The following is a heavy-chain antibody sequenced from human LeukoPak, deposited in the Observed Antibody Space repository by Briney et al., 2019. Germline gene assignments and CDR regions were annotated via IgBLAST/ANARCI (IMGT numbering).Heavy chain of an antibody. Sequence: SETLSLTCAVYGGSFSGYYWSWIRQPPGKGLEWIGEINHSGSTNYNPSLKSRVTISVDTSKNQFSLKLSSVTAADTAVYYCARSTVLLWFGLWGQGTLVTVSS. V-gene: IGHV4-34*01. CDR1: GGSFSGYY. D-gene: IGHD3-10*01. CDR3: ARSTVLLWFGL. CDR2: INHSGST. J-gene: IGHJ5*02.